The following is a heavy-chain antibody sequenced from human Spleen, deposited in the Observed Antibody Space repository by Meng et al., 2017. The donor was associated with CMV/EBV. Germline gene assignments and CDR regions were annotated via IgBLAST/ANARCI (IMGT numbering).Heavy chain of an antibody. CDR2: IIPIFGTA. J-gene: IGHJ4*02. D-gene: IGHD2-2*01. V-gene: IGHV1-69*05. Sequence: SGGTFSSYGIRWVRQAPGQGLEWMGGIIPIFGTANYAQKFQGRVTITTDESTSTAYMELSSLRSEDTAVYYCARGLSSTSCPSLADYWGQGTLVTVSS. CDR3: ARGLSSTSCPSLADY. CDR1: GGTFSSYG.